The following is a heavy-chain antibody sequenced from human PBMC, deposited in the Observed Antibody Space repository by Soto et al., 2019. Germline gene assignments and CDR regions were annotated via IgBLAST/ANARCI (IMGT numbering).Heavy chain of an antibody. D-gene: IGHD2-15*01. CDR2: SFDGGNT. J-gene: IGHJ3*02. CDR1: GGSISSVCYS. V-gene: IGHV4-30-2*01. Sequence: QLQLQESGSGLVKPLQTLSLTCCVSGGSISSVCYSWNWIRQPPGKGLEWIGNSFDGGNTYYNPSLTSRLTMSIDRPNTQFSLKLTCVTVAATAVYYWARHMGGGNDALEIWGQATKVSVSS. CDR3: ARHMGGGNDALEI.